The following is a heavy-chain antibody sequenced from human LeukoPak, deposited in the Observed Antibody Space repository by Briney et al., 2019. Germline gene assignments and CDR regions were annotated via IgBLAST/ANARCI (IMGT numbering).Heavy chain of an antibody. CDR3: AKDWDWELLIFDY. CDR1: GFTFSSYE. J-gene: IGHJ4*02. D-gene: IGHD1-26*01. CDR2: ISSSGSTI. V-gene: IGHV3-48*03. Sequence: GGSLRLSCAASGFTFSSYEMNWVRQAPGKGLEWVSYISSSGSTIYYADSVKGRFTISRGNAKNSLYLQMNSLRAEDTAIYYCAKDWDWELLIFDYWGQGTLVTVSS.